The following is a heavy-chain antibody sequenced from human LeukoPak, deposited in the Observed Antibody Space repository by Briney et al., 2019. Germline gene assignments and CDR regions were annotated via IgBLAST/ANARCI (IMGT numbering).Heavy chain of an antibody. CDR2: INPSGGST. Sequence: ASVKVSCKASGYTFTSYYMHWVRQAPGQGLEWMGIINPSGGSTSYAQKFQGRVTMTRDTSISTAYMELSRLRSDDTAVYYCARVGGYITDAFDIWGQGTMVTVSS. J-gene: IGHJ3*02. CDR3: ARVGGYITDAFDI. D-gene: IGHD5-12*01. CDR1: GYTFTSYY. V-gene: IGHV1-46*01.